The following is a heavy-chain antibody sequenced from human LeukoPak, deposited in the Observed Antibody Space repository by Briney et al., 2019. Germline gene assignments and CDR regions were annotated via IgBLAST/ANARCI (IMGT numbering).Heavy chain of an antibody. Sequence: GGSLRLSCAASGFTFSSYAMSWVRQAPGKGLEWVSAISGSGGSTYYADSVKGRFTISRDNSKNTLYLQMNSLRAEDTAVYYYANPVYSNYDLPLIDYWGQGTLVTVSS. CDR3: ANPVYSNYDLPLIDY. V-gene: IGHV3-23*01. D-gene: IGHD4-11*01. J-gene: IGHJ4*02. CDR1: GFTFSSYA. CDR2: ISGSGGST.